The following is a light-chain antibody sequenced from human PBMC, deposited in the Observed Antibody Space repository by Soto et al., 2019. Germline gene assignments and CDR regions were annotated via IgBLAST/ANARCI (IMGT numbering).Light chain of an antibody. J-gene: IGKJ4*01. Sequence: EIVLTQSPATLSLSPGERATLSCRASQSLSSYLAWYQQKPGQAPRLLIWDASNRATGIPARFSGSGSGTDFTLTISSLEPEDFAVYYCQQRTNWPPLTFGGGTKVEIK. CDR2: DAS. V-gene: IGKV3-11*01. CDR1: QSLSSY. CDR3: QQRTNWPPLT.